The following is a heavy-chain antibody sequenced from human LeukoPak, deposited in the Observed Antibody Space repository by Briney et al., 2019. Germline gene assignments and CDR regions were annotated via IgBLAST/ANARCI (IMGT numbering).Heavy chain of an antibody. CDR1: GFTFSSYS. J-gene: IGHJ3*02. D-gene: IGHD3-22*01. V-gene: IGHV3-48*04. Sequence: GGSLRLSCAASGFTFSSYSMNWVRQAPGKGLEWVSYISSSSTIYYADSVKGRFTISRDNAKNSLYLQMNSLRAEDTALYYCARSLNDVVVITSGAFDTWGQGTMVTVSS. CDR3: ARSLNDVVVITSGAFDT. CDR2: ISSSSTI.